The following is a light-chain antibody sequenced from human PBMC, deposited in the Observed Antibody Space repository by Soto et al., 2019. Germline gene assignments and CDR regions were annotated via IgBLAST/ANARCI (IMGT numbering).Light chain of an antibody. CDR1: QSISGY. Sequence: EIILTQSPATLSLSPGERATLSCRASQSISGYLAWYQQRPGQSPRLLIYDASNRATGIPARFNGSGSGTDFTLTISSLEPEDFAVYYGQQRGNWPLTFGQVTKLEIK. V-gene: IGKV3-11*01. J-gene: IGKJ2*01. CDR3: QQRGNWPLT. CDR2: DAS.